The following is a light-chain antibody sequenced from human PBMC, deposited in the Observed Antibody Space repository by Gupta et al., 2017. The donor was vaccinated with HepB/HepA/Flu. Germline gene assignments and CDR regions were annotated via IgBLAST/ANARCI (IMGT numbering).Light chain of an antibody. CDR2: DAS. J-gene: IGKJ1*01. Sequence: ETVMTQSPATLSVSPGERATLSCRASQSVSTKLAWYQQKPGQAPRLLIFDASTRATDIPARFSGSGSGTEFTLTISSRQPEDFAVYFCQQYNNWPPWTFGQGTKVEIK. CDR1: QSVSTK. CDR3: QQYNNWPPWT. V-gene: IGKV3-15*01.